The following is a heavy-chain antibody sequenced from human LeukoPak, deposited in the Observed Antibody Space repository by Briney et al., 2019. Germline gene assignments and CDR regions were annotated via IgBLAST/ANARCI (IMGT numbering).Heavy chain of an antibody. V-gene: IGHV1-69*04. CDR3: AGDCGSTSCYAVDY. CDR1: GGTFSSYA. Sequence: SVKVSCKASGGTFSSYATSWVRQAPGQGLEWMGRIIPILGIANYAQKFQGRVTITADKSTSTAYMELSSLRSEDTAVYYCAGDCGSTSCYAVDYWGQGTLVTVSS. D-gene: IGHD2-2*01. J-gene: IGHJ4*02. CDR2: IIPILGIA.